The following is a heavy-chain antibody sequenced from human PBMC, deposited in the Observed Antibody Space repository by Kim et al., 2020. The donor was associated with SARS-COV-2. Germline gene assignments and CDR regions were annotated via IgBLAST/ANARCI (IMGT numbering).Heavy chain of an antibody. CDR2: DYYTGAT. J-gene: IGHJ4*02. V-gene: IGHV4-39*01. D-gene: IGHD2-2*02. CDR3: ARHFRGTSIRLLALYHFGT. Sequence: SETLSLTCTVSGGSISSSGYYWGWIRQRQGKGLVWIGSDYYTGATYSDPSLKSRVTISVATSKNQFSLKLNRVTAAATAVYYCARHFRGTSIRLLALYHFGTWGQGALVTVSS. CDR1: GGSISSSGYY.